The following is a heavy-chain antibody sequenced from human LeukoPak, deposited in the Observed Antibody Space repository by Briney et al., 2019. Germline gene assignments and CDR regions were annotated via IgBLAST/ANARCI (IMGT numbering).Heavy chain of an antibody. Sequence: GGSLRLSCAASGFTFSNAYTSWVRQAPGKGLEWVSYISSSGSTIYYADSVKGRFTISRDNAKNSLFLQMNSLRAEDTAVYYCARSYSITWLPNFDFDYWGQGTLVTVSS. CDR2: ISSSGSTI. CDR3: ARSYSITWLPNFDFDY. D-gene: IGHD6-13*01. V-gene: IGHV3-11*04. J-gene: IGHJ4*02. CDR1: GFTFSNAY.